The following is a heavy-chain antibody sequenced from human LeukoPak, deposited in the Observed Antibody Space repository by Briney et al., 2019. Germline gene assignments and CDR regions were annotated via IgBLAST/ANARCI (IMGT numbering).Heavy chain of an antibody. CDR2: IKSKTDGGTT. D-gene: IGHD6-13*01. Sequence: PGGSLRLSCAASGFTFSNAWMSWVRQAPGKGLEWVGRIKSKTDGGTTDYAAPVKGRFTISRDDSKNTLYLQMNSLKTEDTAVYYCTTDGGWQQLVLWDALDAFDIWGKGTTVTISS. V-gene: IGHV3-15*01. J-gene: IGHJ3*02. CDR3: TTDGGWQQLVLWDALDAFDI. CDR1: GFTFSNAW.